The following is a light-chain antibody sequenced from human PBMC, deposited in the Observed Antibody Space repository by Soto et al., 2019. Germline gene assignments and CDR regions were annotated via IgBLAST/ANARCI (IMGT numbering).Light chain of an antibody. J-gene: IGKJ3*01. V-gene: IGKV1-5*03. CDR3: QQYNSYIFT. Sequence: DIQMTQSPSTLSASVEDRVTITCRASQSINNWLAWYQQTPGKAPKLLISKASSLESGVPSRFSGSGSGTEFTLTISSLQPDDFATYYCQQYNSYIFTFGPGTKVDIK. CDR1: QSINNW. CDR2: KAS.